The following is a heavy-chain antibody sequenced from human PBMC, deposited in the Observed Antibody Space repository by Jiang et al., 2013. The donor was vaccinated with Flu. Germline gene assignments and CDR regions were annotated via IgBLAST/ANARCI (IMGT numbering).Heavy chain of an antibody. CDR3: ARAGVVATISGYYYYMDV. CDR2: IIPIFGTA. J-gene: IGHJ6*03. V-gene: IGHV1-69*01. D-gene: IGHD5-12*01. CDR1: GGTFSSYA. Sequence: QLVESGAEVKKPGSSVKVSCKASGGTFSSYAISWVRQAPGQGLEWMGGIIPIFGTANYAQKFQGRVTITADESTSTAYMELSSLRSEDTAVYYCARAGVVATISGYYYYMDVWGKGTTVTVSS.